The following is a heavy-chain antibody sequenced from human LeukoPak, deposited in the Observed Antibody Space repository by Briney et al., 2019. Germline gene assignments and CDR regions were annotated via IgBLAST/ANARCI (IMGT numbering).Heavy chain of an antibody. CDR1: GGSITSYY. J-gene: IGHJ5*02. CDR2: IYYSGST. D-gene: IGHD3-10*01. CDR3: ARDRKTMVREEGWFDP. V-gene: IGHV4-59*12. Sequence: SQSLSLTCTVSGGSITSYYWSRIRQPPRKGLEWIGCIYYSGSTNHNASLKSRVTISVDTSKSQFSLKLTSVTAADTAVYYCARDRKTMVREEGWFDPWGQGTLVTASS.